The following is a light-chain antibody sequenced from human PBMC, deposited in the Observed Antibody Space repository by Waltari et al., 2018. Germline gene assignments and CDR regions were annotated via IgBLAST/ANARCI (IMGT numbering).Light chain of an antibody. CDR3: QSFDNMLSGGVV. CDR2: GNN. J-gene: IGLJ2*01. V-gene: IGLV1-40*01. CDR1: TPNIGAGHD. Sequence: QSVLTQPPSVSGTPAQRVTISCSGSTPNIGAGHDVHWYQHLPGTAPKLLIYGNNNRPSGVPDRFSGSKSGTSASLAITGLQADDEADYFCQSFDNMLSGGVVFGGGTKLAVL.